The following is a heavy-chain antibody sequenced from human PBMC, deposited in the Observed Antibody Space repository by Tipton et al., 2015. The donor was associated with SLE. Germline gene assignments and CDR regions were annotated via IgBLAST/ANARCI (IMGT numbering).Heavy chain of an antibody. CDR3: ARVLRVAQGVISSFDY. D-gene: IGHD3-10*01. Sequence: LRLSCAVSGGSINSRYWSWIRQPPGKGLDWIGYINYSGTTTFNPSLKSRVTISVDTSNNQFSLKLSSVTAADTAVYYCARVLRVAQGVISSFDYWGQGTLVTVSS. CDR2: INYSGTT. J-gene: IGHJ4*02. CDR1: GGSINSRY. V-gene: IGHV4-59*11.